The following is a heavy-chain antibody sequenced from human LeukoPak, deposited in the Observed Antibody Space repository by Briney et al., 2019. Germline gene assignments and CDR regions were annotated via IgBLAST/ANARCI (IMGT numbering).Heavy chain of an antibody. D-gene: IGHD6-19*01. Sequence: SETLTLTCTVSGGSISSYYWSWIRQPAGKGLEWIGRIYTSGSTNYNPSLKSRVTMSVDTSKNQFSLKLSSVTAADTAVYYCVRSGIAVAGIDYWGQGTLVAVSS. J-gene: IGHJ4*02. V-gene: IGHV4-4*07. CDR3: VRSGIAVAGIDY. CDR1: GGSISSYY. CDR2: IYTSGST.